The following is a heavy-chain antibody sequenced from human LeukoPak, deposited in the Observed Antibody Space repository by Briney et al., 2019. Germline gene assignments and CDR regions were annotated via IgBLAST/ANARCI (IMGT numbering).Heavy chain of an antibody. D-gene: IGHD6-19*01. CDR2: LSGSGITT. CDR3: AKGIYSSGWSYFDY. Sequence: GGSLRLSCAASGFTFSNSAMSWVRQAPGKGLEWVSTLSGSGITTYYADSVKGRFTISGDNSKNTLYLQMNSLRAEDTAVYYCAKGIYSSGWSYFDYWATEPWSPSPQ. V-gene: IGHV3-23*01. CDR1: GFTFSNSA. J-gene: IGHJ4*01.